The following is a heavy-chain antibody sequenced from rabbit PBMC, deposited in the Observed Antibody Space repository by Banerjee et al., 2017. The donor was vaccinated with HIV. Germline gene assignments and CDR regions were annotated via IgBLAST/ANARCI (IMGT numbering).Heavy chain of an antibody. D-gene: IGHD7-1*01. CDR1: GFSFSSSYW. CDR2: SSATT. J-gene: IGHJ4*01. Sequence: QEQLVESGGGLVQPEGSLTLTCTASGFSFSSSYWICWVRQAPGKGLEWIGCSSATTWYASWVNGRFTISKTSSTTVTLQMTSLTAADTATYFCARNIFDSTNLWGQGTLVTVS. V-gene: IGHV1S45*01. CDR3: ARNIFDSTNL.